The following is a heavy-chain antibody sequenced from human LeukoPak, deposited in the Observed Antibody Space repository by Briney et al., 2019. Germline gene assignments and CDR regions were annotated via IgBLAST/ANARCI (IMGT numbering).Heavy chain of an antibody. J-gene: IGHJ4*02. CDR1: GFTFSSYW. CDR3: ARFHAEAFDY. CDR2: INQYGTEK. V-gene: IGHV3-7*02. Sequence: PGGSLRLSCAVSGFTFSSYWMSWVRQAPGKGLEWVAKINQYGTEKYSVDSVKGRFTISRDNSKNTLYLQMNSLRAEDTALYYCARFHAEAFDYWGQGTLVTVSS.